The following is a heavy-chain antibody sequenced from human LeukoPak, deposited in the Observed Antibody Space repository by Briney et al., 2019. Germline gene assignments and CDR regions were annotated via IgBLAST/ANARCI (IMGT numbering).Heavy chain of an antibody. CDR2: IIPIFGTA. Sequence: SVKVSCKASGDTFSSYAISWVRQAPGQGLEWMGGIIPIFGTANSAQKFQGRVTITTDESTSTAYMELSSLRSEDTAVYYCARVWETIVAAPGAFDIWGQGTMVTVSS. CDR3: ARVWETIVAAPGAFDI. D-gene: IGHD1-26*01. J-gene: IGHJ3*02. CDR1: GDTFSSYA. V-gene: IGHV1-69*05.